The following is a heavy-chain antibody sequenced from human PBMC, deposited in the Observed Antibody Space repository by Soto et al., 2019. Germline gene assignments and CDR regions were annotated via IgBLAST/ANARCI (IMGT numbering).Heavy chain of an antibody. J-gene: IGHJ4*02. D-gene: IGHD6-19*01. V-gene: IGHV1-24*01. Sequence: ASVKVSCKVSGYTLTELSMHWVRQAPGKRLERIGGFDPEDGETIYAQKFQGRVTMTEDTSTDTAYMEQSSLRSEDTAVYYCATGFSSGWRYFDYWGQGTLVTVSS. CDR2: FDPEDGET. CDR3: ATGFSSGWRYFDY. CDR1: GYTLTELS.